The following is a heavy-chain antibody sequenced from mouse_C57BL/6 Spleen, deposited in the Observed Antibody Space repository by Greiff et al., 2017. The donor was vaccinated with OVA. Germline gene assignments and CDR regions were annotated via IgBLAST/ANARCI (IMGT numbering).Heavy chain of an antibody. V-gene: IGHV1-59*01. J-gene: IGHJ3*01. CDR3: ARDAQAKGPFAY. D-gene: IGHD3-2*02. CDR1: GYTFTSYW. Sequence: QVQLQQPGAELVRPGTSVKLSCKASGYTFTSYWMHWVKQRPGQGLEWIGVIDPSDSYTNYNQKFKGKATLTVDTSSSTAYMQLSSLTSEDSAVYYCARDAQAKGPFAYWGQGTLVTVSA. CDR2: IDPSDSYT.